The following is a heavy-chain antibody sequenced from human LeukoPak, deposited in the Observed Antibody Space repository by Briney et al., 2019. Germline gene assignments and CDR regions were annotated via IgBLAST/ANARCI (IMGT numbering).Heavy chain of an antibody. CDR2: IYYSGST. CDR1: GGSISSYY. D-gene: IGHD6-19*01. CDR3: ARDSGSGTYY. Sequence: SETLSLTCTVSGGSISSYYWSWIRQPPGKGLEWIGHIYYSGSTNYNPSLKSRVTISIDTSKNQFSLKLTSVAAADTAVYYCARDSGSGTYYWGQGSLVTVSS. V-gene: IGHV4-59*01. J-gene: IGHJ4*02.